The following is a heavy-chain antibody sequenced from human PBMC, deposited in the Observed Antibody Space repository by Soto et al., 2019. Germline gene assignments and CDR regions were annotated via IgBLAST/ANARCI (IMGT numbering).Heavy chain of an antibody. V-gene: IGHV3-9*01. CDR1: GFTLHDYA. D-gene: IGHD7-27*01. CDR2: IYWNRDRI. CDR3: IKDISPWGLDY. Sequence: EAQLVESGGGLVQPGTSLRLSCAASGFTLHDYAMHWVRQAPGKGLEWVSGIYWNRDRIDYADSVKGRFTISRDNAKKSLYLQMNGQRAEDTALYYCIKDISPWGLDYWGQGTLVIVSS. J-gene: IGHJ4*02.